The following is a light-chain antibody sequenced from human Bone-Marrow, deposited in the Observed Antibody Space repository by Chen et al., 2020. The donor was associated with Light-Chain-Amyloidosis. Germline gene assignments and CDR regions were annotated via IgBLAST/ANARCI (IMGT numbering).Light chain of an antibody. Sequence: QSVLTQPHSASGNPGQRVTISCSGASSNIGINNVYWYKHFPGASHNLLIHRHNQRPSGVPDPFSASKAGTSAFLCVCGLLSEDEADYYGSAWDCSLSSYVFGTGTKVIVL. J-gene: IGLJ1*01. CDR1: SSNIGINN. V-gene: IGLV1-47*01. CDR3: SAWDCSLSSYV. CDR2: RHN.